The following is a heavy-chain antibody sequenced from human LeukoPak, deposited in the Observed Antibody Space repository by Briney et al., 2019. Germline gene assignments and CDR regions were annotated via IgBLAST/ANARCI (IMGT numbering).Heavy chain of an antibody. J-gene: IGHJ6*03. Sequence: ASVKVSCKASGYTFTSYAMHWVRQAPGQRLEWMGWINAGNGNTKYSQKFQGRVTITRDTSASTAYMELSSLRSEDTAVYYCARVYSSSWYSGYLYMDLWGKGTTVTVSS. V-gene: IGHV1-3*01. CDR3: ARVYSSSWYSGYLYMDL. CDR1: GYTFTSYA. D-gene: IGHD6-13*01. CDR2: INAGNGNT.